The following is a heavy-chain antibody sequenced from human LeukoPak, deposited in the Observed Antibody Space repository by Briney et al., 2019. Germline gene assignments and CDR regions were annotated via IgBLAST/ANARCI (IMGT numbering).Heavy chain of an antibody. CDR2: IYYSGST. D-gene: IGHD3-10*01. Sequence: SETLSLTCTVSGRSLSSYYWSWIRQPPGKGLEWIGYIYYSGSTNYNPSLKSRVTISVDTSKNQFSLKLSSVTAADTAVYYCARAPTRGAHTRFDYWGQGTLVTVSS. J-gene: IGHJ4*02. CDR3: ARAPTRGAHTRFDY. V-gene: IGHV4-59*01. CDR1: GRSLSSYY.